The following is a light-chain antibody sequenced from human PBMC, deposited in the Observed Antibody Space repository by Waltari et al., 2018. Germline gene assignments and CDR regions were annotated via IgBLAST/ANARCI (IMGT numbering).Light chain of an antibody. CDR3: SSYTSSSTLAV. CDR2: DVS. V-gene: IGLV2-14*01. J-gene: IGLJ7*01. CDR1: RSDVGGYLY. Sequence: SALTQPASVSGSPGQSITISCTGTRSDVGGYLYVSWYQQHPGKAPKLMIYDVSKRPSGVSNRFSGSKSGNTASLTISGLQAEDEADYYCSSYTSSSTLAVFGGGTQLTVL.